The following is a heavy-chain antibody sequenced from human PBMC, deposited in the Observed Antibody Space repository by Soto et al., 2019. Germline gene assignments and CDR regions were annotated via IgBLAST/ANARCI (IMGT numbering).Heavy chain of an antibody. CDR2: ISSTSGTI. CDR3: ARRAPGTTGADNYYYMDV. V-gene: IGHV3-48*01. CDR1: GFAFSAYS. J-gene: IGHJ6*03. Sequence: GGSLRLSCAASGFAFSAYSMNWVRPPSGKGLEWVSIISSTSGTISYADSVKGRFTTSRDNAKNSLYLQMNSLRAEDTAVYYCARRAPGTTGADNYYYMDVWGKGTTVTVSS. D-gene: IGHD1-1*01.